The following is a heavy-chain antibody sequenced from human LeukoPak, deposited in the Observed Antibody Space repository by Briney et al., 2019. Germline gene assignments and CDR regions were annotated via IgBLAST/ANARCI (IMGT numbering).Heavy chain of an antibody. CDR2: IYHSGST. CDR1: GYSISSGYY. V-gene: IGHV4-38-2*02. Sequence: SETLSLTCTVSGYSISSGYYWGWIRQPPGKGLEWIGSIYHSGSTYYNPSLKSRVTISVDTSKNQFSLKLSSVTAADTAVYYCARYDWKPYYFDYWGQGTLVTVSS. CDR3: ARYDWKPYYFDY. D-gene: IGHD1-20*01. J-gene: IGHJ4*02.